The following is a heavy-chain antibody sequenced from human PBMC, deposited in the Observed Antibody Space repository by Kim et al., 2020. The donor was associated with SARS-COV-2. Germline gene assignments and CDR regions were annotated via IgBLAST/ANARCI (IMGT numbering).Heavy chain of an antibody. V-gene: IGHV3-20*03. J-gene: IGHJ4*01. Sequence: TGYADSGKGRFTISRDNAKNALYLKMNSLGAEDTALYYCVGGYISGPFDSWGHGTLVTVSS. CDR2: T. CDR3: VGGYISGPFDS. D-gene: IGHD6-19*01.